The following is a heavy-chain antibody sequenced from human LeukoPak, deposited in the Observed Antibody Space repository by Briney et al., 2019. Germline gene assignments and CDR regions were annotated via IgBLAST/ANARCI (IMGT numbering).Heavy chain of an antibody. D-gene: IGHD5-18*01. Sequence: GGSLRLSCAASGFTFSSYWMHWVRQAPGKGLVWVSRINSDGSSTSYADSVKGRFTISRDNAKNTLYLQMNSLRAEDTAVYYCAREGYSYGCFDYWGQGTLVTVSS. J-gene: IGHJ4*02. V-gene: IGHV3-74*01. CDR1: GFTFSSYW. CDR2: INSDGSST. CDR3: AREGYSYGCFDY.